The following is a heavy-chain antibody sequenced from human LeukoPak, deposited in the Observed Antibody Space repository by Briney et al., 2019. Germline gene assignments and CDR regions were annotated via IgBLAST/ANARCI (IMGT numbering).Heavy chain of an antibody. CDR3: ARDYYDSSGDNYFDY. Sequence: ASVKVSCKASGYTFTSYGISWVRQAPGQGLEWMGWISAYNGNTNYAQKLQGRVTMTTDTSTSTAYMELRSLRSDDTAVYYCARDYYDSSGDNYFDYRGQGTLVTVSS. D-gene: IGHD3-22*01. CDR2: ISAYNGNT. J-gene: IGHJ4*02. CDR1: GYTFTSYG. V-gene: IGHV1-18*01.